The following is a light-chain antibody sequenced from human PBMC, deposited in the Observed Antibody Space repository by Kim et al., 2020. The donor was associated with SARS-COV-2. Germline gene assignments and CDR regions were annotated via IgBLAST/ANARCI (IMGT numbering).Light chain of an antibody. Sequence: EIVLTQSPATLSLSPGERATLSCRASQSVSSYLAWYHQRPGQAPRLLIYDASNRATGIPARFSGSGSGIDFTLTISSLEPEDFAVYYCQQRSNWPPTFGGGTKVDIK. CDR3: QQRSNWPPT. CDR1: QSVSSY. CDR2: DAS. J-gene: IGKJ4*01. V-gene: IGKV3-11*01.